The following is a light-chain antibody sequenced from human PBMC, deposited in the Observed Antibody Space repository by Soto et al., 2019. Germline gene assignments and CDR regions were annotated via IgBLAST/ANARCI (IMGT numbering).Light chain of an antibody. CDR1: SGAVTSGHY. J-gene: IGLJ2*01. CDR2: STT. V-gene: IGLV7-43*01. CDR3: LLYYGGAQV. Sequence: QAVVTQEPSLTVSPGGTVTLTCASSSGAVTSGHYPNWFQQKPGQPPRALIYSTTNKQSWTPARFSGSLLGGQAALTLSAAQPEDEADYYCLLYYGGAQVFGGGTKLTVL.